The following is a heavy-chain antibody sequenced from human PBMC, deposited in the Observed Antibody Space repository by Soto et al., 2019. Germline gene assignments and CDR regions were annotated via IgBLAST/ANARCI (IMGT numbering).Heavy chain of an antibody. CDR2: FDPEDGET. V-gene: IGHV1-24*01. CDR1: GYTLTELS. J-gene: IGHJ6*02. D-gene: IGHD5-18*01. Sequence: ASVKVSCKVSGYTLTELSMHWVRQAPGKGLEWMGGFDPEDGETIYAQKFQGWVTMTRDTSISTAYMELSRLRSDDTAVYYCARDGGGTAMEYHYYGMDVWGQGTTVTVSS. CDR3: ARDGGGTAMEYHYYGMDV.